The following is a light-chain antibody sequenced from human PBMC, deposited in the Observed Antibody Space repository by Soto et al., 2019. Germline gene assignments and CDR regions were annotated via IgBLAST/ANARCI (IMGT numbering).Light chain of an antibody. CDR2: GAS. CDR1: QRVSSGY. Sequence: EMVMTQSPVTLSLSPGERATLSCRASQRVSSGYLAWYQQKPGQAPRLLIYGASNRAAAVPDRFTGSGSGTDFALTISRLEPEDFGVYYCQQYGDSPLTSGPGTKVDI. V-gene: IGKV3-20*01. CDR3: QQYGDSPLT. J-gene: IGKJ3*01.